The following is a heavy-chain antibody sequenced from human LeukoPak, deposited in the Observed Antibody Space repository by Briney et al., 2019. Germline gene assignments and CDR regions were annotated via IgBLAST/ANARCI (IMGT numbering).Heavy chain of an antibody. CDR1: GFTFSSYA. D-gene: IGHD6-19*01. CDR3: AKGRTGSSSPWPGGD. J-gene: IGHJ4*02. CDR2: IIDSGGST. V-gene: IGHV3-23*01. Sequence: PGGSLRLSCAASGFTFSSYAMSWVRQAPGKGLEWVSGIIDSGGSTYYADSVKGRFTISRDNSKNTLYLQMNSLRAEDTAVYYCAKGRTGSSSPWPGGDWGQGTLVTVSS.